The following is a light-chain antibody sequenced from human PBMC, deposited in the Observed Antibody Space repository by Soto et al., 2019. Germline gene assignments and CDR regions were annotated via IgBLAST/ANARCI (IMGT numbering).Light chain of an antibody. Sequence: DIVMTQSPDSLAVSLGERATINCKSSQSVLYSSNNKNYLAWYQQKPGQPPKLLIYWASTRGSGVPDRFSGSGSGTDFTLTISSLQAEDVAVYYCQQYYNSPITFGQGTRLEIK. J-gene: IGKJ5*01. CDR1: QSVLYSSNNKNY. CDR2: WAS. V-gene: IGKV4-1*01. CDR3: QQYYNSPIT.